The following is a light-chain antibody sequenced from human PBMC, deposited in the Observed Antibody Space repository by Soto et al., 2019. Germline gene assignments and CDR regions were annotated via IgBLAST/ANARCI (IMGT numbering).Light chain of an antibody. Sequence: DIQMTQSPSAMSASVGDRVTITSRASQDISNYLAWFQQKPGRVPKRLIYGASSLQSGVPSRFSGSGSGTEFTLTISSLQPEDFATYYCLQYNIYPFTFGRGTKLEIK. CDR1: QDISNY. CDR3: LQYNIYPFT. CDR2: GAS. V-gene: IGKV1-17*03. J-gene: IGKJ2*01.